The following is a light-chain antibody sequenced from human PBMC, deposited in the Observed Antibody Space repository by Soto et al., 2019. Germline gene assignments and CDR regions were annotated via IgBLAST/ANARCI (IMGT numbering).Light chain of an antibody. V-gene: IGLV2-11*01. CDR1: SSDVGGYNY. CDR2: DVD. J-gene: IGLJ1*01. CDR3: CSYAGSYTFV. Sequence: QSALTQPRSVSGSPGQSVTISCTGTSSDVGGYNYVSWYQHHPGKAPKLMIYDVDKRPSGVPGRFSGSKSGNTASLTISGLQAEDEADYYCCSYAGSYTFVFGNGTKLTVL.